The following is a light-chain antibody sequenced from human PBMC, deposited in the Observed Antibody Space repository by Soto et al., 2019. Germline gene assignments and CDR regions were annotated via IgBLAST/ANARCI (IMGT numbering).Light chain of an antibody. V-gene: IGKV3-15*01. J-gene: IGKJ1*01. CDR3: QQYRRWPRT. CDR1: QNVLSD. CDR2: GAT. Sequence: EILLTQSPATLSVSPGETATLSCRASQNVLSDLAWYQQKPGQAPRLLVYGATTRATDAPAKFRGRGSGTEFSLTISSLRSEDSATYYCQQYRRWPRTFGQGTKVDIK.